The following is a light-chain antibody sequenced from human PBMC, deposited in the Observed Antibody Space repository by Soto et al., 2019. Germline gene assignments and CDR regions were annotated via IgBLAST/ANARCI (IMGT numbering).Light chain of an antibody. CDR1: GSDVGGYNY. CDR2: EVS. V-gene: IGLV2-8*01. J-gene: IGLJ1*01. Sequence: ALTQPPSASGSPGQSVTISCTGTGSDVGGYNYVSWYQQHPGKAPKLMIYEVSERPSGVPDRFSGSKSSNTASLTVSGLQAEDEADYYCSSYAGSNNFVFGTGTKVTVL. CDR3: SSYAGSNNFV.